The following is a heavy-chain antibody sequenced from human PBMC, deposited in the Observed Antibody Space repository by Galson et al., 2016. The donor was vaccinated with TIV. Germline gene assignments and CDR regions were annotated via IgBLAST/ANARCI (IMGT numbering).Heavy chain of an antibody. V-gene: IGHV3-53*01. Sequence: SLRLSCAASGFTVSNNYMNWVRQAPGKGLEWVSLIYSGGGTYYADSVKGRFTISRDNSKNTLYLQMNSLRAEDTAVYYCARDGASARSGGWCWGQGTLVTVSS. CDR2: IYSGGGT. CDR3: ARDGASARSGGWC. D-gene: IGHD6-6*01. CDR1: GFTVSNNY. J-gene: IGHJ4*02.